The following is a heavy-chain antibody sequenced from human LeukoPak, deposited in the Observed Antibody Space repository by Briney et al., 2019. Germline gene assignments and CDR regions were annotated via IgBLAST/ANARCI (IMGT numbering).Heavy chain of an antibody. CDR1: GFSFSSYA. CDR3: ANEGRPKSGGGYYDY. J-gene: IGHJ4*02. Sequence: GGSLRLSCAASGFSFSSYAMGWVRQAPGKGLEWVSTVNENGGRTYYADSVKGRFTMSRDNSKDTLYLQMKSLRAEDTAVYYCANEGRPKSGGGYYDYWGQGTRVTVSS. CDR2: VNENGGRT. D-gene: IGHD3-22*01. V-gene: IGHV3-23*01.